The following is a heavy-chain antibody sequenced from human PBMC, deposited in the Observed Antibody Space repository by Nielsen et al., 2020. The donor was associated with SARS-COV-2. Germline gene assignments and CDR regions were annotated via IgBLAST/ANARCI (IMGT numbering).Heavy chain of an antibody. Sequence: GGSLRLSCAASGFTFSSYGMHWVRQAPGKGLEWVAVIWYDGSNKYYADSVKGRFTISRDNSKNTLYLQMNSLRAEDTAVYYCAKVTRRGYCTNGVCYSDYWGQGTLVTVSS. CDR1: GFTFSSYG. V-gene: IGHV3-33*06. J-gene: IGHJ4*02. CDR3: AKVTRRGYCTNGVCYSDY. D-gene: IGHD2-8*01. CDR2: IWYDGSNK.